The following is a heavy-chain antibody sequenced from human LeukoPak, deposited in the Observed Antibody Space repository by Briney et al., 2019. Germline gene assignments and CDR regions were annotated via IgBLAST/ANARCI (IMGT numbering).Heavy chain of an antibody. CDR1: GYTLTQLA. CDR3: ATQARGYFYY. V-gene: IGHV1-24*01. CDR2: FDPEDGET. J-gene: IGHJ4*02. Sequence: ASVKVSCKVSGYTLTQLAIHWVRQPPAKGLEWMGGFDPEDGETVYAQKFQDRVTMTEDTSTDTASMELTSLASEDKAVYYCATQARGYFYYWGQGTLVTVSS.